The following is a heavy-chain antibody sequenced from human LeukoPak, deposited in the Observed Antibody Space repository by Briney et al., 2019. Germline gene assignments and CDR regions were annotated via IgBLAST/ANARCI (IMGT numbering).Heavy chain of an antibody. CDR3: AKDFVVVPGNVNYFDY. D-gene: IGHD2-21*02. Sequence: PGGSLRLSCAASGFTVSSNYMSWVRQAPGKWLEWVSVIYSGGSTYYADSVKGRFTVSRDNSKNTLYVQIKSLRAEDTAVYYCAKDFVVVPGNVNYFDYWGQGTLVTVSS. J-gene: IGHJ4*02. V-gene: IGHV3-53*01. CDR1: GFTVSSNY. CDR2: IYSGGST.